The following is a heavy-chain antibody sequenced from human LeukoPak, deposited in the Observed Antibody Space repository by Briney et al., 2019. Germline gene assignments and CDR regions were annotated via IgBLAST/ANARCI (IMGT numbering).Heavy chain of an antibody. CDR3: AKGPGDWSRWGYYFDY. CDR2: ISWDGGST. Sequence: GGSLRLSCAASGFTFDDYTMHWVRQAPGKGLEWVSLISWDGGSTYYAGSVKGRFTISRDNSKNSLYLQMNSLRTEDTALYYCAKGPGDWSRWGYYFDYWGQGTLVTVSS. CDR1: GFTFDDYT. V-gene: IGHV3-43*01. J-gene: IGHJ4*02. D-gene: IGHD6-13*01.